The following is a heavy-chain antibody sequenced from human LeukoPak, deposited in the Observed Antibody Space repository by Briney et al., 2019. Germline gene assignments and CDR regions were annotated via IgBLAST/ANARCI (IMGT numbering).Heavy chain of an antibody. CDR2: IWYDGSNK. CDR1: GFTFSSYG. CDR3: AKDEATSMVRGSNNVPFDC. D-gene: IGHD3-10*01. Sequence: QSGGSLRLSCAASGFTFSSYGMHWVRQAPGKGLEWVAVIWYDGSNKYYADSVKGRFTISRDNSKNTLYLQMNSLRAEDTAVYYWAKDEATSMVRGSNNVPFDCWGQGTLVTVSS. J-gene: IGHJ4*02. V-gene: IGHV3-33*06.